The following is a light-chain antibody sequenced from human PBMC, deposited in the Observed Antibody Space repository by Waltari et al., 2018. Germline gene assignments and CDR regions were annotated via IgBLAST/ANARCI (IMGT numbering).Light chain of an antibody. J-gene: IGLJ2*01. Sequence: SYELTQPPSVSVSPGQTARTTCPGDALPTQYAYWYQQKAGQAPVVVIYKDNERPSGIPERFSGSSSGTTVTLTISGVQAEDEADYYCQSSDSSGSYPFVVFGGGTKLTVL. CDR3: QSSDSSGSYPFVV. CDR1: ALPTQY. V-gene: IGLV3-25*03. CDR2: KDN.